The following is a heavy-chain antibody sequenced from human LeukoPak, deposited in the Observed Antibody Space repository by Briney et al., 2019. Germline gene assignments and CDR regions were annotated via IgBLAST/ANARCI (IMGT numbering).Heavy chain of an antibody. CDR3: ARHSGDGDGAFDI. D-gene: IGHD3-10*01. Sequence: SETLSLTCTVSGVSNSHYFWIWIRQPPGKGLEGIGYIFYSGSTNYNPSLKSRVTISVDTSKTQFSLTLNSVTAADTAVYYCARHSGDGDGAFDIWGQGTMVTVSS. J-gene: IGHJ3*02. V-gene: IGHV4-59*08. CDR1: GVSNSHYF. CDR2: IFYSGST.